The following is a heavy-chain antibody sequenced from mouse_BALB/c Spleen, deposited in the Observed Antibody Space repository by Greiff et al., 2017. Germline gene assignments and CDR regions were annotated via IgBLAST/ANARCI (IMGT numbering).Heavy chain of an antibody. D-gene: IGHD2-14*01. CDR1: GFSLTGYG. V-gene: IGHV2-6-7*01. CDR2: IWGDGST. Sequence: VQVVESGPGLVAPSQSLSITCTVSGFSLTGYGVNWVRQPPGKGLEWLGMIWGDGSTDYNSALKSRLSISKDNSKSQVFLKMNSLQTDDTARYYCARVYRYDDYAMDYWGQGTSVTVSS. J-gene: IGHJ4*01. CDR3: ARVYRYDDYAMDY.